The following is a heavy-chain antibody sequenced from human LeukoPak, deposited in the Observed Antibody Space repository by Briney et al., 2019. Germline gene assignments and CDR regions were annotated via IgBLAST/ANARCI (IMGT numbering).Heavy chain of an antibody. CDR2: ISSSGSTI. V-gene: IGHV3-11*04. D-gene: IGHD6-19*01. J-gene: IGHJ4*02. CDR1: GFTFSDYY. Sequence: PGGSLRLSCVASGFTFSDYYMSWIRQAPGKGLEWVSYISSSGSTIYYADSLQGQFTISRDNARNSLYLQMNSLRVEDTAVYYCARGGYSSSWGDFDYWGQGTLVTVSS. CDR3: ARGGYSSSWGDFDY.